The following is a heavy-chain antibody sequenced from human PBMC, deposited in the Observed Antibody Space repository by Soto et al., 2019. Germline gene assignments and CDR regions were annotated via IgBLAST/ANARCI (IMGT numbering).Heavy chain of an antibody. D-gene: IGHD6-13*01. CDR1: GFTFSSYA. V-gene: IGHV3-23*01. CDR3: AKDRDGAAAGPTKFYGMDV. Sequence: EVQLLESGGGLVQPGGSLRLSCAASGFTFSSYAMSWVRQAPGKGLEWVSVISGSGDSTYYADSVKGRFNISRDNSNISLFLQMNSLRAEDTAVYYCAKDRDGAAAGPTKFYGMDVWGPGTTGTVSS. CDR2: ISGSGDST. J-gene: IGHJ6*02.